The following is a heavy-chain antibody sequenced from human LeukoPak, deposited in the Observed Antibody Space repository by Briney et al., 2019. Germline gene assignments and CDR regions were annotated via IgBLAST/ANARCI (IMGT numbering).Heavy chain of an antibody. CDR3: AKGRPKNGASPFDS. CDR2: ISSSSSTI. Sequence: GALRLSCAASGFTFSSYSMNWVRQAPGKGLEWVSYISSSSSTIYYADSVKGRFTISRDNAKNSLYLQMNSLRAEDTAVYFCAKGRPKNGASPFDSWGQGTLVTVSS. J-gene: IGHJ4*02. D-gene: IGHD3-10*01. CDR1: GFTFSSYS. V-gene: IGHV3-48*01.